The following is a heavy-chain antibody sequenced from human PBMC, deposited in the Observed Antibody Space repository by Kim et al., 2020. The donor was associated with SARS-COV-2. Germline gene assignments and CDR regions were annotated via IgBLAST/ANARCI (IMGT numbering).Heavy chain of an antibody. J-gene: IGHJ4*02. CDR1: GYTFSRYR. CDR2: IYPDDSDT. CDR3: ARLPVQVSGPDY. D-gene: IGHD2-8*01. Sequence: GESLKISCKGSGYTFSRYRIAWVRQKPGKGLEWMGMIYPDDSDTRYSPSFQGQVTISADKSISTAYLQWGSLKASDTAIYYCARLPVQVSGPDYWGQGTLVTVSS. V-gene: IGHV5-51*01.